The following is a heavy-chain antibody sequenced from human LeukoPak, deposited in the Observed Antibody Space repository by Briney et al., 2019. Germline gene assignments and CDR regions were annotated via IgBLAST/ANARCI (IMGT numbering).Heavy chain of an antibody. D-gene: IGHD6-13*01. Sequence: GGSLRLSCAASGFTFSSYSMNWVRQAPGKGLEWVSSISSSSSCIYYADSVKGRFTISRDNAKNSLYLQMNSLRAEDTAVYYCARRFSRSRRSWFDPWGQGTLVTVSS. CDR3: ARRFSRSRRSWFDP. CDR2: ISSSSSCI. J-gene: IGHJ5*02. CDR1: GFTFSSYS. V-gene: IGHV3-21*01.